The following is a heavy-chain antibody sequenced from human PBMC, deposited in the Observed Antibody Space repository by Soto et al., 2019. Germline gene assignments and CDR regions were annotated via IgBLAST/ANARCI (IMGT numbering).Heavy chain of an antibody. J-gene: IGHJ6*02. D-gene: IGHD3-10*01. Sequence: SLKISCKGSGYSFTSDWITWVRQMPGKGLEWMGRIDPSDSYTKYNPSFQGHVTMSVDKSISTAYLQWSSLEASDTAVYYCARPSRFGYYYGLDVWGQGTTVTVSS. CDR1: GYSFTSDW. CDR2: IDPSDSYT. CDR3: ARPSRFGYYYGLDV. V-gene: IGHV5-10-1*01.